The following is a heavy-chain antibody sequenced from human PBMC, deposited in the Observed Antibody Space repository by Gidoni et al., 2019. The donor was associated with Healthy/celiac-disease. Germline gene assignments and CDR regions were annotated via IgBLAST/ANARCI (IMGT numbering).Heavy chain of an antibody. D-gene: IGHD5-12*01. CDR1: GGSISSGDSY. Sequence: QVQLQESGPGLVKPSQTLSLTCTVYGGSISSGDSYWSWLRQPPGKGLEWIGYIYYSGSTDYNPALKSRVTISVDTSKNQFSLKLSSVTAADTAVYYCARGDSGYDFLGVDPWGQGTLVTVSS. CDR2: IYYSGST. CDR3: ARGDSGYDFLGVDP. J-gene: IGHJ5*02. V-gene: IGHV4-30-4*01.